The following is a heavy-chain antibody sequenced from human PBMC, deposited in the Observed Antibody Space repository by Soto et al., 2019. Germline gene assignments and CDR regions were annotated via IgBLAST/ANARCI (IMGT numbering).Heavy chain of an antibody. J-gene: IGHJ4*02. D-gene: IGHD1-7*01. V-gene: IGHV4-4*02. CDR1: GVSFTSNNC. CDR2: IYRTGST. CDR3: ASRDPGTSVDY. Sequence: QVQLQESGPVLVKPSGTLSLTCAVSGVSFTSNNCWTWVRQPPGQGLERMGEIYRTGSTNYNPSLKSRVTISLDKSEKQFSLKVTSLTAADTAVYYCASRDPGTSVDYWGQGTLVTVSS.